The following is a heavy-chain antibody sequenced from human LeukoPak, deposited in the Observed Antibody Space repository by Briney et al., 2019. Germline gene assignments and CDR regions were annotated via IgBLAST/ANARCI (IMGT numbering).Heavy chain of an antibody. CDR2: IYYSGST. CDR3: ARTTEGGYTYGYFYYYYMDV. CDR1: GGSISSSSYY. D-gene: IGHD5-18*01. J-gene: IGHJ6*03. Sequence: SETLSLTCTVSGGSISSSSYYWGWIRQPPGKGLEWIGSIYYSGSTYYNPSLKSRVTISVDTSRNQFSLKLSSVTAADTAVYYCARTTEGGYTYGYFYYYYMDVWGKGTTVTISS. V-gene: IGHV4-39*07.